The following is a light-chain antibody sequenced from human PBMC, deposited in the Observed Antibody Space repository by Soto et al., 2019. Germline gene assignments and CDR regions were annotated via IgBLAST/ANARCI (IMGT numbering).Light chain of an antibody. CDR3: QQYDYWYT. CDR1: QSVSTN. CDR2: GAS. J-gene: IGKJ2*01. Sequence: EIVMTQSPATLSVSPGERATLSCRASQSVSTNLGWYQQRPGQAPRLFIYGASTRATGIPARFSGSGSGTEFTLTISSLQSEDFALYYCQQYDYWYTFGQGTKLEIK. V-gene: IGKV3-15*01.